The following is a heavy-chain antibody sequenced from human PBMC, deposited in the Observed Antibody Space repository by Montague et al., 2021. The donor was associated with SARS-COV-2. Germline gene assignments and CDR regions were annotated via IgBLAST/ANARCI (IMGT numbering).Heavy chain of an antibody. CDR2: IYNSGTT. CDR3: AGTYYYFWSCFIHYYYMDG. CDR1: NVSINNYS. V-gene: IGHV4-59*01. J-gene: IGHJ6*03. Sequence: SETLSLTCTVSNVSINNYSRGWIRQAPGKGLEWIGHIYNSGTTDYNPSLRSRVTISMDTSRNQFSLKLSSVTAADTAVYYCAGTYYYFWSCFIHYYYMDGWGKGTTVTVSS. D-gene: IGHD3-3*01.